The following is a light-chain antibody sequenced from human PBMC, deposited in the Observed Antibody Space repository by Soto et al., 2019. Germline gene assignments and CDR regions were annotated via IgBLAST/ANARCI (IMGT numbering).Light chain of an antibody. CDR2: DNY. V-gene: IGLV1-51*01. J-gene: IGLJ2*01. CDR1: SSTIGNNY. CDR3: GTWDSNLDNGVV. Sequence: QSVLTQPPSVSAAPGQRVTIFCSGSSSTIGNNYVSWYQQLPGTAPILLIYDNYYRPSGIPDRFSGSKSGTSATLVITGVQTGDEADYYCGTWDSNLDNGVVFGGGTKLIVL.